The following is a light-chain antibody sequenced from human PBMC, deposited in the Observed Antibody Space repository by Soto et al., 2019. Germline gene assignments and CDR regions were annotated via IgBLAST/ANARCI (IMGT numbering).Light chain of an antibody. J-gene: IGKJ1*01. CDR1: ESVNSN. CDR2: RAS. CDR3: QQYNYWPS. Sequence: EIVMTQSPDTLSVSPGERATLSCRASESVNSNLAWYQQKPGQAPRLLIYRASTTAPGITARFSGSGSGTEYTLTINSLQSEDFAVYYCQQYNYWPSFGQGTKVDIK. V-gene: IGKV3-15*01.